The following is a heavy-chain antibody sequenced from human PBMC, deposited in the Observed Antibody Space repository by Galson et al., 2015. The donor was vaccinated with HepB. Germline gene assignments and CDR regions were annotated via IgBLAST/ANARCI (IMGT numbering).Heavy chain of an antibody. CDR2: IIPIFGTA. CDR1: GGTFSSYA. J-gene: IGHJ6*02. CDR3: ARDGGYSSSWYRDYYYYGMDV. V-gene: IGHV1-69*06. D-gene: IGHD6-13*01. Sequence: SVKVSCKASGGTFSSYAISWVRQAPGQGLEWMGGIIPIFGTANYAQKFQGRVTITADKSTSTAYMELSSLRSEETAVYYCARDGGYSSSWYRDYYYYGMDVWGQGTTVTVSS.